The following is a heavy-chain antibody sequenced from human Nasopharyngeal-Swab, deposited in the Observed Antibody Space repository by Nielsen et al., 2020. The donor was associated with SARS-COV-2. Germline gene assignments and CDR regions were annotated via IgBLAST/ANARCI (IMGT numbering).Heavy chain of an antibody. J-gene: IGHJ5*02. CDR1: GFTFSSYE. D-gene: IGHD3-10*01. Sequence: GGSLRLSCAASGFTFSSYEMHWVRQAPGKGLEWVAVISYDGSNKYYADSVKGRFTISRDNSKNTLYLQMNSLRAEDTAVYYCARSPYGSEENWFDPWGQGTLVTVSS. CDR3: ARSPYGSEENWFDP. CDR2: ISYDGSNK. V-gene: IGHV3-30-3*01.